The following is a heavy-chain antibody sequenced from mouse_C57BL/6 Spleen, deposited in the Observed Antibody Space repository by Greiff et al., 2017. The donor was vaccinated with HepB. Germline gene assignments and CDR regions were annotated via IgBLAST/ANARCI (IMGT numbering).Heavy chain of an antibody. CDR2: IYPGSGNT. CDR1: GYTFTDYY. Sequence: QVQLQQSGAELVRPGASVKLSCKASGYTFTDYYINWVKQRPGQGLEWIARIYPGSGNTYYNEKFKGKATLTAEKSSSTAYMQLSSLTSEDSAVYFYARSAGHFDYWGQGTTLTVSS. CDR3: ARSAGHFDY. J-gene: IGHJ2*01. D-gene: IGHD1-2*01. V-gene: IGHV1-76*01.